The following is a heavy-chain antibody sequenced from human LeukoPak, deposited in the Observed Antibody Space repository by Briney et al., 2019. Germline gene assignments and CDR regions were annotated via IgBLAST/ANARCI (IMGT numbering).Heavy chain of an antibody. V-gene: IGHV3-30*04. Sequence: RSLRLSCAASGFTFSSYAMHWVRQAPGKGLEWVAVISYDGSNKYYADSVKGRFTISRDNSKNTLYLQMNSLRAEDTAVYYCARARGSMIVVVILDYWGQGTLVTVSS. J-gene: IGHJ4*02. CDR2: ISYDGSNK. D-gene: IGHD3-22*01. CDR3: ARARGSMIVVVILDY. CDR1: GFTFSSYA.